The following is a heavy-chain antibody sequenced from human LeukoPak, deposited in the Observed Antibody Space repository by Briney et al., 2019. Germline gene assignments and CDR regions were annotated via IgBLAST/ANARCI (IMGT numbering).Heavy chain of an antibody. CDR1: GGSISSSSYY. D-gene: IGHD3-3*01. V-gene: IGHV4-39*07. CDR2: IYYSGST. CDR3: ARERSAYGFWSGYYTPPNAFDI. Sequence: SETLSLTCTVSGGSISSSSYYWGWIRQPPGKGLEWIGSIYYSGSTYYNPSLKSRVTISVDTSKNQFSLKLSSVTAADTAVYYCARERSAYGFWSGYYTPPNAFDIWGQGTMVTVSS. J-gene: IGHJ3*02.